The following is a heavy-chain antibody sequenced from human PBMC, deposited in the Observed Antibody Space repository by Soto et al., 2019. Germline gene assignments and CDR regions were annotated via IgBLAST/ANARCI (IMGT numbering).Heavy chain of an antibody. V-gene: IGHV3-30*18. Sequence: GGSLRLSCVVSGFSFGDCGMHWVRQAPGKGPEWVAMISHTGNNEHYVDSVKGRFTISRDNAKNSLYLQMNSLRAEDTAVYYCAKLPYTSGTRGWFDPWGQGTLVTVSS. CDR2: ISHTGNNE. D-gene: IGHD6-19*01. CDR3: AKLPYTSGTRGWFDP. CDR1: GFSFGDCG. J-gene: IGHJ5*02.